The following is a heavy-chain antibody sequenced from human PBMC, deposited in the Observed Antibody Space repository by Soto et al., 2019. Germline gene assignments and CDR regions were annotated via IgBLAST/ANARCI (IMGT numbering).Heavy chain of an antibody. V-gene: IGHV3-30*03. CDR3: ASRYSGSPRY. D-gene: IGHD1-26*01. CDR2: ISYDGSNK. CDR1: GFTFSSYG. J-gene: IGHJ4*02. Sequence: GGSLRLSCAASGFTFSSYGMHWVRQAPGKGLEWVAVISYDGSNKYYADSVKGRFTISRDNSKNTLYLQMNSLRAEDTAVYYCASRYSGSPRYWGQGTLVTVSS.